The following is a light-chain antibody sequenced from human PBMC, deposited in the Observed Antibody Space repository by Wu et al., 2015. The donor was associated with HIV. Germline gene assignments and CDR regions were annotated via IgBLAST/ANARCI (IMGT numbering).Light chain of an antibody. V-gene: IGKV1-12*01. Sequence: DIQMTQSPSSVSASVGDRVTITCRASQRVTNWLAWYQQKPGIAPKLLVYGPSILQSGVPSRFSGSGSGTDFTLTISSLQPEDSATYFCHQAHSFPFTFGPGTKVYIK. CDR3: HQAHSFPFT. J-gene: IGKJ3*01. CDR2: GPS. CDR1: QRVTNW.